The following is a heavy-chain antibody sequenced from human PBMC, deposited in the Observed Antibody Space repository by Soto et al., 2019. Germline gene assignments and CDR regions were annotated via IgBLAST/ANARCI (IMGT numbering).Heavy chain of an antibody. V-gene: IGHV1-18*04. CDR1: GYTFTSYG. D-gene: IGHD2-2*02. CDR3: AKAGLGYCSSNSCYSPWYYYYGMDV. J-gene: IGHJ6*02. Sequence: ASVKFSCKASGYTFTSYGIIWLRQAPGQGLEWMGLIIAYNGNTNYAQKLQGRVTMTTDTSTSTAYMELRSLRSDDTAVYYCAKAGLGYCSSNSCYSPWYYYYGMDVWGQGTTVTVSS. CDR2: IIAYNGNT.